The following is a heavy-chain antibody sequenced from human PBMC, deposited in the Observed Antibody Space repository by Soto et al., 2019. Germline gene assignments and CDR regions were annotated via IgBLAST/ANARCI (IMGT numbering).Heavy chain of an antibody. Sequence: GESLKISCQGSGYSFSSYWIAWVRQMPGKGLEWMGIIYPGDSDTRYSPSFQGQVTISVDKSITTAYLQWSSLKASDTAMYYCARGYCTATICDPWFDPWGQGTLVTVSS. CDR1: GYSFSSYW. CDR3: ARGYCTATICDPWFDP. V-gene: IGHV5-51*01. J-gene: IGHJ5*02. D-gene: IGHD2-8*02. CDR2: IYPGDSDT.